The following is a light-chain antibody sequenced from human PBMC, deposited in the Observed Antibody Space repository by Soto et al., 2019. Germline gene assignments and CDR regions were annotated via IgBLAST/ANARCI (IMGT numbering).Light chain of an antibody. CDR1: QSVSSN. J-gene: IGKJ2*01. V-gene: IGKV3-15*01. CDR2: GAS. CDR3: QQHDKWPFT. Sequence: EIVMTQSPATLSVSPGERATLSCRASQSVSSNLAWYQQKPGQAPRLLIYGASTRATGIPDRLSGSGSGTEFTLTISSLQSEDFAVYYCQQHDKWPFTFGQGTKLDIK.